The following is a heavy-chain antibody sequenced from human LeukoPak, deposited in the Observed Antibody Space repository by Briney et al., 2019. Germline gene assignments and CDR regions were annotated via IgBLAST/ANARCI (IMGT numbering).Heavy chain of an antibody. D-gene: IGHD1-7*01. V-gene: IGHV4-39*01. CDR2: IYYSGST. Sequence: SVTLSLTCTVSGGSISSSSYYWGWIRQPPGKGLEWIGSIYYSGSTYYNPSLKSRVTISVDTSKNQFSLKLSSVTAADTAVYYCARHKIRSWNLNWFDPWGQGTLVTVSS. CDR1: GGSISSSSYY. J-gene: IGHJ5*02. CDR3: ARHKIRSWNLNWFDP.